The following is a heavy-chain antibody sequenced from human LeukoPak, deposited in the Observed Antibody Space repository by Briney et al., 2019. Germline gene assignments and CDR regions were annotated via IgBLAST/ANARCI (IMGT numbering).Heavy chain of an antibody. Sequence: ASVKVSCKASGYTFTSYGFSWVRRAPGQGLEWMGWISAYNGNTNYAQKVQGRVTMTTDTSTSTAYMELRSLRSGDTAVYFCARDSFKYHGSGKKFDYWGQGTLVTVSS. CDR2: ISAYNGNT. CDR1: GYTFTSYG. D-gene: IGHD3-10*01. CDR3: ARDSFKYHGSGKKFDY. V-gene: IGHV1-18*01. J-gene: IGHJ4*02.